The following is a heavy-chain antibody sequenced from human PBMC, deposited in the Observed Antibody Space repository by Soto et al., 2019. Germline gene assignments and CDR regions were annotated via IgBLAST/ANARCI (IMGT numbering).Heavy chain of an antibody. Sequence: ELQLVESGGGLVQPGGSLRLPCAASGFTFSSYEMNWVRQAPGKGLEWLSYISGSGATIFYADSVKGRFTISRDNARNSLYVQMNSLRAEDTAVYYCARGLWSGYLAGFDPWGQGTLVTVSS. V-gene: IGHV3-48*03. D-gene: IGHD3-3*01. CDR3: ARGLWSGYLAGFDP. CDR2: ISGSGATI. J-gene: IGHJ5*02. CDR1: GFTFSSYE.